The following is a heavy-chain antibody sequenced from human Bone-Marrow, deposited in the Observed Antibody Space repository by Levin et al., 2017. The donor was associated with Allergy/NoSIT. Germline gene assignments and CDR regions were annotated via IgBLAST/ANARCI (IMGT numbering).Heavy chain of an antibody. D-gene: IGHD1-7*01. V-gene: IGHV3-30*04. CDR1: GFTFSTYN. Sequence: GGSLRLSCAASGFTFSTYNLHWVRQAPGKGLEWVALISHVVSKTHYADSVEGRFTISRDNSKNTVYLQMDSLRPEDTAVYYCARGGEWELPFDYWGQGTLVTVSS. CDR3: ARGGEWELPFDY. CDR2: ISHVVSKT. J-gene: IGHJ4*02.